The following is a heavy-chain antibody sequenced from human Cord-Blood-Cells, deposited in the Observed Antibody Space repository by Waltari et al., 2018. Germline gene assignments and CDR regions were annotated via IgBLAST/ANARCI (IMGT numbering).Heavy chain of an antibody. CDR3: ARGSTEPLGSGSYYYYGMDV. CDR2: IIPIFGTA. Sequence: KKPGYSVKVSCKASGGTFSSYAISWVRQAPGQGLEWLGGIIPIFGTANYAQKFQGRVTITADESTSTAYMELSSLRSEDTAVYYCARGSTEPLGSGSYYYYGMDVWGQGTTVTVSS. V-gene: IGHV1-69*01. D-gene: IGHD3-10*01. CDR1: GGTFSSYA. J-gene: IGHJ6*02.